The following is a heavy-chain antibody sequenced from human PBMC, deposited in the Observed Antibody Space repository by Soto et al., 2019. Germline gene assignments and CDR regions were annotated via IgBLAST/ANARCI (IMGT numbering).Heavy chain of an antibody. CDR3: ARGIVVVPAAYWDYYYGMDV. V-gene: IGHV1-69*13. J-gene: IGHJ6*02. D-gene: IGHD2-2*01. Sequence: SVKVSCKASGGTFSSYAISWVRQAPGQGLEWMGGIIPIFGTANYAQKFQGRVTITADESTSTAYMELSRLRSEDTAVYYCARGIVVVPAAYWDYYYGMDVWGQGTTVTVSS. CDR2: IIPIFGTA. CDR1: GGTFSSYA.